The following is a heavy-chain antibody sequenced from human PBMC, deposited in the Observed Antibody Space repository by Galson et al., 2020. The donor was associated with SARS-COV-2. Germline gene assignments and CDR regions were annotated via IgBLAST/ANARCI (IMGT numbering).Heavy chain of an antibody. Sequence: TGGSLRLSCAASGFTFSSYDMHWVRQATGKGLEWVSAISTAGDTYYTGSVKGRFTISRENAKNSLYLQMNSLRAGDTAVYYCARASRVYCSGCCCYGELDYDYGMGVWGQGTTVTVSS. CDR3: ARASRVYCSGCCCYGELDYDYGMGV. D-gene: IGHD2-15*01. CDR1: GFTFSSYD. V-gene: IGHV3-13*01. J-gene: IGHJ6*02. CDR2: ISTAGDT.